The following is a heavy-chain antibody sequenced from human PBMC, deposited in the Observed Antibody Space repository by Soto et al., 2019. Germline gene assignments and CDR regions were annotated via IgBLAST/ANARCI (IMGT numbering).Heavy chain of an antibody. D-gene: IGHD3-10*01. Sequence: EVQLLESGGGLVQPGGSLRLSCAASGFTFSSYAMSWVRQAPGKGLEWVSAISGSGGSTYYADSVKGRFTISRDNSKNTLYLQMNRLRAEDTAVNSCAKSDGRYGSGSYPRSYYFDYWGRGTLVTVSS. V-gene: IGHV3-23*01. CDR2: ISGSGGST. CDR3: AKSDGRYGSGSYPRSYYFDY. J-gene: IGHJ4*02. CDR1: GFTFSSYA.